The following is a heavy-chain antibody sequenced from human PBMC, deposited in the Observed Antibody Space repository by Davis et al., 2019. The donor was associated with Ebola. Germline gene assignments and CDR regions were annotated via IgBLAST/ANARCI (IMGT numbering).Heavy chain of an antibody. J-gene: IGHJ4*02. Sequence: SQTLSLTCAVSGGSISSGGYSWGWIRQPPGKGLEWIGSIYYSGSTNYNPSLRSRVTISVDTSKNQFSLKLSSVTAADTAVYYCARLTYGMTYDYWGQGTLVTVSS. V-gene: IGHV4-39*07. CDR1: GGSISSGGYS. CDR3: ARLTYGMTYDY. D-gene: IGHD3-9*01. CDR2: IYYSGST.